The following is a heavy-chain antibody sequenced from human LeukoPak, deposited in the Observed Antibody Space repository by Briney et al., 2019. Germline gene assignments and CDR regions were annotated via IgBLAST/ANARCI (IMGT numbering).Heavy chain of an antibody. J-gene: IGHJ6*02. CDR1: GYTLTELS. V-gene: IGHV1-24*01. D-gene: IGHD2-2*01. CDR3: ATFWRYCSSTSCYSGYYYGMDV. CDR2: FDPEDGET. Sequence: ASVKVSCKVSGYTLTELSIHWVRQAPGKGLEWVGGFDPEDGETIYAQKFQGRVTMTEDTSTDTAYMELSSLRSEDTAVYYCATFWRYCSSTSCYSGYYYGMDVWGQGTTVTVPS.